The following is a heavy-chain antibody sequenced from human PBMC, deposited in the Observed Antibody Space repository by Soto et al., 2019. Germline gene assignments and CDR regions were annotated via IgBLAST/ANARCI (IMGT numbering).Heavy chain of an antibody. CDR1: GGTFSSYT. CDR3: ARLERWGSESYCDY. J-gene: IGHJ4*02. CDR2: IIPILGIA. D-gene: IGHD3-10*01. V-gene: IGHV1-69*02. Sequence: QVQLVQSGAEVKKPGSSVKVSCKASGGTFSSYTISWVRQAPGQGLEWMGRIIPILGIANYAQKFQGRVTITADKSTSTAYMELSSLRSEDTAVYCCARLERWGSESYCDYWGQGTLVTVSS.